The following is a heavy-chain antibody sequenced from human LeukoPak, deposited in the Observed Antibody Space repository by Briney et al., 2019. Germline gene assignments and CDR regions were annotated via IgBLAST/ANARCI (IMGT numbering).Heavy chain of an antibody. J-gene: IGHJ4*02. D-gene: IGHD3-3*01. V-gene: IGHV1-69*13. CDR2: IIPIFGTA. Sequence: ASVKVSCKASGGTFSSYAISWVRQAPGQGLEWMGGIIPIFGTANYAQKFQGRVTITADESTSTAYMELSSLRSEDTAEYYCARDINPTPHYDFWSGYFGYWGQGTLVTVSS. CDR3: ARDINPTPHYDFWSGYFGY. CDR1: GGTFSSYA.